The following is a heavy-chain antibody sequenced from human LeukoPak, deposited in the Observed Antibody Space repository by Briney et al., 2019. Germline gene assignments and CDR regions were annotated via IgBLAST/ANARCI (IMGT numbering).Heavy chain of an antibody. J-gene: IGHJ3*02. CDR2: INSDGSST. CDR1: GFTFSSHW. V-gene: IGHV3-74*01. CDR3: ARATSNAYDI. Sequence: GGSLRLSCAASGFTFSSHWMHWVRQAPGKGLVWVSRINSDGSSTTYADPVKGRFTISRDNAKNTLYLQMNSLRAEDTAVYYCARATSNAYDIWGQGTMVTVSS.